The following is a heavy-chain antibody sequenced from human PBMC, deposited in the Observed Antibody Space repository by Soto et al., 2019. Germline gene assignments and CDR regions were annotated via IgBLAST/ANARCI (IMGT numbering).Heavy chain of an antibody. CDR1: GFTFSSYA. D-gene: IGHD6-13*01. J-gene: IGHJ3*02. V-gene: IGHV3-23*01. Sequence: GGSLRLSCAASGFTFSSYAMSWVRQAPGKGLECVSAISGSGGSTYYADSVKGRFTISRDNSKNTLYLQMSSLRAEDTAVYYCVTQQQLDAFDIWGQGTMVTVSS. CDR3: VTQQQLDAFDI. CDR2: ISGSGGST.